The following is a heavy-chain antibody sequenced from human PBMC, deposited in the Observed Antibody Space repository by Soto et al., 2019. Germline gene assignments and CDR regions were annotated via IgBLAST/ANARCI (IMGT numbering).Heavy chain of an antibody. D-gene: IGHD2-21*02. CDR3: ARDQLILPAHDFFYGSDV. CDR2: IPQEGSDG. CDR1: GFTLSMYS. Sequence: DVQLEESGGGLVQPGESLRLSCEVSGFTLSMYSMSWVRQAPGKGLEWVAKIPQEGSDGRYVDSVKGRFTISRDNAKNSVYLQMNSLRADDTAVYYCARDQLILPAHDFFYGSDVWGQGAKVTVSS. J-gene: IGHJ6*02. V-gene: IGHV3-7*03.